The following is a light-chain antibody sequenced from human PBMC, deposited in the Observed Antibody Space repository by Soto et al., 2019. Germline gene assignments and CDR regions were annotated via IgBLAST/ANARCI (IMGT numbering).Light chain of an antibody. V-gene: IGKV1-12*01. J-gene: IGKJ1*01. CDR3: QHHNSYSQT. CDR2: GAS. CDR1: QGISSW. Sequence: DIQMTQSPSSVSASVGDRVTITCRASQGISSWLAWYQQMPGKAPKLLIYGASSLQSGVPSRFSGSGSGTEFTLTISSLQPDDFATYFCQHHNSYSQTFGQGTKVEIK.